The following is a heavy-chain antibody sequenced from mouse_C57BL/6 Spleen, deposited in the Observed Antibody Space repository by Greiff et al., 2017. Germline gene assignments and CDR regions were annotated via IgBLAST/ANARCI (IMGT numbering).Heavy chain of an antibody. V-gene: IGHV1-52*01. J-gene: IGHJ1*03. CDR2: IDPSDSET. CDR3: ASEDRYFDV. Sequence: QVQLQQPGAELVRPGSSVKLSCKASGYTFTSYWMHWVKQRPIQGLEWIGNIDPSDSETYYNQKFKDKATLTVDKSSSTAYMQLSSLTSEDSAVYSCASEDRYFDVWGTGPTVTVSS. CDR1: GYTFTSYW.